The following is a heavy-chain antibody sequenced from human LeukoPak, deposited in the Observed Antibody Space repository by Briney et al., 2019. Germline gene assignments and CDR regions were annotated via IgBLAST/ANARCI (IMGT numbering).Heavy chain of an antibody. D-gene: IGHD4-23*01. CDR1: GGSISSGDYY. J-gene: IGHJ5*02. V-gene: IGHV4-30-4*01. Sequence: PSQTLSLTCTVSGGSISSGDYYWSWIRQPPGKGLEWIGYIYYSGSTYYNPPLKSRVTISVDTSKNQFSLKLSSVTAADTAVYYCAKVGPARVRWFQFDPWGQGTLVTVSS. CDR3: AKVGPARVRWFQFDP. CDR2: IYYSGST.